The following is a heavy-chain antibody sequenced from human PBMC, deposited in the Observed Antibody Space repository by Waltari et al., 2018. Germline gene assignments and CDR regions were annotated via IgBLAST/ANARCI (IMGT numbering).Heavy chain of an antibody. CDR2: IKTDGGET. CDR1: GCTFSRSW. Sequence: EVQVVESGGGLVQPGGSLRLSCAASGCTFSRSWMTWVRQAPGKGLEWMADIKTDGGETYYVDSVKGRFTISRDNTKNSLYLQMSSLRAEDTAVYYCAIGGVETSWYWRYWGQGTLVTVSS. CDR3: AIGGVETSWYWRY. J-gene: IGHJ4*02. V-gene: IGHV3-7*01. D-gene: IGHD6-13*01.